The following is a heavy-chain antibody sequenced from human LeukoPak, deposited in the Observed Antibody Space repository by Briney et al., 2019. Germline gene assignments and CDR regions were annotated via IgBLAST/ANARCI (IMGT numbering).Heavy chain of an antibody. V-gene: IGHV4-39*01. J-gene: IGHJ4*02. CDR2: IYYSGST. CDR3: ASEIVGATTYFDY. CDR1: GGSISSSSYY. D-gene: IGHD1-26*01. Sequence: PSETLSLTCTVSGGSISSSSYYWGWIRQPPGKGLEWIGSIYYSGSTYYNPSLKSRVTISVDTSKNQFSLKLSSVTAADTAVYYCASEIVGATTYFDYWGQGTLVTVSS.